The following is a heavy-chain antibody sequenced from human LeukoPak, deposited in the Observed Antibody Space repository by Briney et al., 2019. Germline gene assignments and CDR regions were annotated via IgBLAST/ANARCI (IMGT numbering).Heavy chain of an antibody. Sequence: QTGGSLRLSCAASEFTFSNYAMHWVRQAPGKGLEWVAVMSFDGSYKYYADSVKGRFTISRDNSKNTLYLQMNSLRAEDTAVYYCARAERGDEQQLVLFDYWGQGTLVTVSS. D-gene: IGHD6-13*01. CDR2: MSFDGSYK. V-gene: IGHV3-30*04. CDR1: EFTFSNYA. CDR3: ARAERGDEQQLVLFDY. J-gene: IGHJ4*02.